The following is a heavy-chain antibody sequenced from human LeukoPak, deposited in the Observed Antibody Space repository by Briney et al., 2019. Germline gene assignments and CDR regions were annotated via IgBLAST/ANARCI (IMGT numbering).Heavy chain of an antibody. D-gene: IGHD1-1*01. V-gene: IGHV3-53*01. CDR1: GXTVSSNY. J-gene: IGHJ4*02. CDR2: IYGGGST. Sequence: PGGSLRLSCAASGXTVSSNYMSWVRQAPGKGLEWVSVIYGGGSTYYADSVKGRFTISRDNSKNTLYLQMNSLRAEDTAVYYCAARRGPFDYWGQGTLVTVSS. CDR3: AARRGPFDY.